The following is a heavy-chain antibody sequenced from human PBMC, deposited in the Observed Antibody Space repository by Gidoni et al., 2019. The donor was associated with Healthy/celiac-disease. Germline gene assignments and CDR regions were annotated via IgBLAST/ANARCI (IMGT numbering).Heavy chain of an antibody. CDR1: GYSFTGYY. D-gene: IGHD2-15*01. J-gene: IGHJ4*02. Sequence: QVQLVQSGAEVKKPGASVKVSCKASGYSFTGYYMHWVRQAPGQGLEWMGWINPNSGGTNYAQKFQGRVTMTRDTSISTAYMELIRLRSDDTAVYYCARDLETSLEYCNGGICYSLAGFDYWGQGTLVTVSS. V-gene: IGHV1-2*02. CDR2: INPNSGGT. CDR3: ARDLETSLEYCNGGICYSLAGFDY.